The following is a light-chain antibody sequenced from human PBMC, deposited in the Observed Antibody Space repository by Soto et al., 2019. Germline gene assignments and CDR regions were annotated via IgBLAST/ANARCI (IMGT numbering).Light chain of an antibody. V-gene: IGKV1-33*01. CDR1: QDINNY. J-gene: IGKJ4*01. CDR3: QQFDDFPT. CDR2: DAS. Sequence: DIQMTQSPSSLSASVGDRVTITCQASQDINNYLNWYQQKPGKAPVLLICDASSLETGVPSRFSGSGSGTDFTFTITNLQPEDVATYYCQQFDDFPTFGGGTKVEI.